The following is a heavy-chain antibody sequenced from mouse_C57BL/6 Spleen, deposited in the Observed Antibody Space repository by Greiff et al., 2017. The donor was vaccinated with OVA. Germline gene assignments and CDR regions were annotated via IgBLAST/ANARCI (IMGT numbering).Heavy chain of an antibody. V-gene: IGHV3-6*01. CDR2: IRYDGSN. J-gene: IGHJ4*01. D-gene: IGHD2-2*01. CDR3: AGGYHYAMDY. CDR1: GYSITSGYY. Sequence: DVQLQESGPGLVKPSQSLSLTCSVTGYSITSGYYWNWNRQFPGNKLEWMGYIRYDGSNNYNPSLKNRISITRDTSTNQFFLKLNSVTTEDTATYYCAGGYHYAMDYWGQGTSVTVSS.